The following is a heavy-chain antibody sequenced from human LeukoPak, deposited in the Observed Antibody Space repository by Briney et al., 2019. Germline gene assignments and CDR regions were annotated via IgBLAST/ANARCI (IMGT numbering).Heavy chain of an antibody. CDR1: GYTFTSYG. V-gene: IGHV1-18*01. D-gene: IGHD4-17*01. J-gene: IGHJ5*02. Sequence: ASVTVSCKSSGYTFTSYGISWVRQAPGQGLEWMGWISAYNGNTNYAQKLQGRVTMTTDTSTSTAFMELRSLRFDDTAVYYCARTRNTATTNWFDPWGQGTLVTVSS. CDR2: ISAYNGNT. CDR3: ARTRNTATTNWFDP.